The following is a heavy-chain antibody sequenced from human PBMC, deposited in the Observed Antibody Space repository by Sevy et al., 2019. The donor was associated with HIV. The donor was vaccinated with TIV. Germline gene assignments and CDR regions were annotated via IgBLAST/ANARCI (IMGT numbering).Heavy chain of an antibody. CDR3: ARDKEGYCSSTSCHYGMDV. CDR2: IWYDGSNK. J-gene: IGHJ6*02. D-gene: IGHD2-2*01. CDR1: GFTFSSYG. V-gene: IGHV3-33*01. Sequence: GGSLRLSCAASGFTFSSYGMHWVRQAPGKGLEWVAVIWYDGSNKYYADSVKGRFTISRDNSKNTLYLQMNSLRAEDTAVYYCARDKEGYCSSTSCHYGMDVCGQGTTVTVSS.